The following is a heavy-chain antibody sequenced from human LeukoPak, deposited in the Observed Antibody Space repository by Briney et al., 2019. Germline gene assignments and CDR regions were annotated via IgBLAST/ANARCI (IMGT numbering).Heavy chain of an antibody. D-gene: IGHD1-26*01. CDR1: GGTFSSYA. CDR2: IIPIFGTA. J-gene: IGHJ6*02. Sequence: ASVKVSCKASGGTFSSYAISWVRQAPGQGLEWMGGIIPIFGTANYAQKFQGRVTITADDSTSTAYMELSSLRSEDTAVYYCARGRIVVPVYDYGTDVWGQGTTVTVSS. V-gene: IGHV1-69*13. CDR3: ARGRIVVPVYDYGTDV.